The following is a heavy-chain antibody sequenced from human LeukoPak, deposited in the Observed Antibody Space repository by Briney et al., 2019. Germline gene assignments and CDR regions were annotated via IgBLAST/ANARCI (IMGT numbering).Heavy chain of an antibody. CDR1: GFTFSSYV. CDR3: ATVPDPLTY. Sequence: GGSLRLSCAASGFTFSSYVMNWVRQAPGKGLGWVSSISSSGTYIDYADSVKGRFTISRDNAKNSLYLQMNSLRAEDTAVYYCATVPDPLTYWGQGTLVTVSS. J-gene: IGHJ4*02. CDR2: ISSSGTYI. V-gene: IGHV3-21*01. D-gene: IGHD1-14*01.